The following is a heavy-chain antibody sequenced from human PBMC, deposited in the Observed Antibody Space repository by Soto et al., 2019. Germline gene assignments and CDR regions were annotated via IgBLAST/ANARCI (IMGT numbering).Heavy chain of an antibody. V-gene: IGHV4-30-2*01. D-gene: IGHD2-21*02. CDR3: ARVCEYCGGDCSPENDAFDI. CDR1: GGSISSGGYS. J-gene: IGHJ3*02. Sequence: KTSETLSLTCAVSGGSISSGGYSWSWIRQPPGKGLEWIGYIYHSGSTYYNPSLKSRVTISVDRSKNQFSLKLSSVTAADTAVYYCARVCEYCGGDCSPENDAFDIWGQGTMVTVSS. CDR2: IYHSGST.